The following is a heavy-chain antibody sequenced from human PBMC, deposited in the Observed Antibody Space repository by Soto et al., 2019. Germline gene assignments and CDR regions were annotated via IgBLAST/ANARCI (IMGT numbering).Heavy chain of an antibody. CDR3: ARAMDTAMVTDAFDI. Sequence: SVKVSCKASGGTFSSYAISWVRQAPGQGLERMGGIIPIFGTANYAQKFQGRVSITADESTSTAYMELSSLRSEDTAVYYCARAMDTAMVTDAFDIWGQGTMVTVSS. CDR1: GGTFSSYA. V-gene: IGHV1-69*13. CDR2: IIPIFGTA. D-gene: IGHD5-18*01. J-gene: IGHJ3*02.